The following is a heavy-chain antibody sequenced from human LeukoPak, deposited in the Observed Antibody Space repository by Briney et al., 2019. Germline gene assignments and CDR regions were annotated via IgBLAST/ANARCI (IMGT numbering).Heavy chain of an antibody. CDR2: ISGSGAYS. CDR3: AKYSGWFVRGKDYYYYYMDV. Sequence: QSGGSLRLSCAVSGFTFSDYAMSWVRQAPGKGLEWVSGISGSGAYSYYADSVKGRFTISRDNSKNTLYLQMNSLRAEDTAVYYCAKYSGWFVRGKDYYYYYMDVWGKGTTVTVSS. J-gene: IGHJ6*03. D-gene: IGHD6-19*01. V-gene: IGHV3-23*01. CDR1: GFTFSDYA.